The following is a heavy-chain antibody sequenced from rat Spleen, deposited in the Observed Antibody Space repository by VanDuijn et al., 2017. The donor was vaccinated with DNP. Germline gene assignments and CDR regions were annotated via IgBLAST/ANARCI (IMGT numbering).Heavy chain of an antibody. CDR1: GFTFSDYN. CDR2: IIYDDSTT. V-gene: IGHV5S10*01. J-gene: IGHJ2*01. D-gene: IGHD1-11*01. Sequence: EVQLVESGGGLVQPGRSLKLSCAASGFTFSDYNMAWVRQAPKKGLEWVATIIYDDSTTHYRDSVKGRFTISRENAKSSLYLQMDSLRSEDTATYYCTTAGAWYFDYWGQGVMVTVSS. CDR3: TTAGAWYFDY.